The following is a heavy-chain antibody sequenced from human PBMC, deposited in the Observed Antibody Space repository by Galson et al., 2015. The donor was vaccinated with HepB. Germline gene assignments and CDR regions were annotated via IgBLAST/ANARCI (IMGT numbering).Heavy chain of an antibody. CDR3: AKGLHDYYYYGMDV. J-gene: IGHJ6*02. CDR1: GFTFSSYG. D-gene: IGHD5-18*01. V-gene: IGHV3-33*06. CDR2: IWYDGSNK. Sequence: SLRLSCAASGFTFSSYGMHWVRQAPGKGLEWVAVIWYDGSNKYYADSVKGRFTISRDNSKNTLYLQMNSLRAEDTAVYYCAKGLHDYYYYGMDVWGQGTTVTVSS.